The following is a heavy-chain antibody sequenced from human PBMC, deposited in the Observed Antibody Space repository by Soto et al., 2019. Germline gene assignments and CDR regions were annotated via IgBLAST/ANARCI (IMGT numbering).Heavy chain of an antibody. CDR1: GGTFSSYA. CDR2: IIPIFGTA. D-gene: IGHD5-12*01. V-gene: IGHV1-69*06. CDR3: ARGLIERATPKAFDI. J-gene: IGHJ3*02. Sequence: VKVSCKAPGGTFSSYAISWVRQAPGQGLEWMGGIIPIFGTANYAQKFQGRVTITADKSTSTAYMELSSLRSEDTAVYYCARGLIERATPKAFDIWGPGTMVTVSS.